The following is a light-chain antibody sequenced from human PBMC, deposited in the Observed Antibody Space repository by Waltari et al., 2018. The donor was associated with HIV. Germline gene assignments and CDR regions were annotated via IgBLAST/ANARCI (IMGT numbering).Light chain of an antibody. J-gene: IGKJ1*01. Sequence: AIQLPQSPSSLSVSITARVTIPCRASQDIKSALAWYQQKPGQPPKLLIYAASRLQSGVPSRFTGSGSGTDFTLTISSLQPEDFATYYCQQFNSYPWTFGQGTKVEVK. V-gene: IGKV1-13*02. CDR2: AAS. CDR1: QDIKSA. CDR3: QQFNSYPWT.